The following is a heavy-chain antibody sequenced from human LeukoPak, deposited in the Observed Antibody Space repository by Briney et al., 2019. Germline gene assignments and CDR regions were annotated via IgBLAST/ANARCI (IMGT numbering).Heavy chain of an antibody. J-gene: IGHJ6*04. CDR2: IYYSGST. CDR3: ARDNLYGSGTEHYGMDV. Sequence: PSQTLSLTCTVSGGSISSGDYYWSWIRQPPGKGLEWIGYIYYSGSTYYNPSLKSRVTISVDTSKNQFSLKLSSVTAADTAVYYCARDNLYGSGTEHYGMDVWGKGTTVTVSS. CDR1: GGSISSGDYY. D-gene: IGHD3-10*01. V-gene: IGHV4-30-4*01.